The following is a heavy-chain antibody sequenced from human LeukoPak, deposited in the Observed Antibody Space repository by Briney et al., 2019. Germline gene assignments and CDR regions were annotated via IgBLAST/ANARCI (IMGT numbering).Heavy chain of an antibody. Sequence: PSETLSLTCTVSGGSISSSSYYWGWIRQPPGKGLEWIGSIYYSGSTYYNPSLKSRVTISVDTSKNQFSLKLSSVTAADTAVYYCARRAYYYDSSGYYAFDIWGQGTMVTVSS. CDR2: IYYSGST. CDR3: ARRAYYYDSSGYYAFDI. CDR1: GGSISSSSYY. V-gene: IGHV4-39*07. J-gene: IGHJ3*02. D-gene: IGHD3-22*01.